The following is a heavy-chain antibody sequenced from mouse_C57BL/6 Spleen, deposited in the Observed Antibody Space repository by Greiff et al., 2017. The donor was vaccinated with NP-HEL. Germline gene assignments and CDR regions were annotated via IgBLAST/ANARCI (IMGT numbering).Heavy chain of an antibody. Sequence: EVQGVESGGGLVQPGGSMKLSCVASGFTFSNYWMNWVRQSPEKGLEWVAQIRLKSDNYATHYAESVKGRFTISRDDSKSSVYLQMNNLRAEDTGIYYGTGSFYGYDGFAYWGQGTLVTGSA. D-gene: IGHD2-9*01. CDR3: TGSFYGYDGFAY. CDR1: GFTFSNYW. CDR2: IRLKSDNYAT. J-gene: IGHJ3*01. V-gene: IGHV6-3*01.